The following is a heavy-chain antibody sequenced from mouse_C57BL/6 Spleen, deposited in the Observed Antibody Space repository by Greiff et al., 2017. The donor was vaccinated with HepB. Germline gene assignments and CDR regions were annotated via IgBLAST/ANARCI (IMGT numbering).Heavy chain of an antibody. J-gene: IGHJ4*01. D-gene: IGHD2-4*01. CDR2: INPNNGGT. CDR1: GYTFTDYY. V-gene: IGHV1-26*01. CDR3: ARSYDYDYAMDC. Sequence: EVQLQQSGPELVKPGASVKISCKASGYTFTDYYMNWVKQSHGKSLEWIGDINPNNGGTSYNQKFKGKATLTVDKSSSTAYMELRSLTSEDSAVYYCARSYDYDYAMDCWGQGTSVTVSS.